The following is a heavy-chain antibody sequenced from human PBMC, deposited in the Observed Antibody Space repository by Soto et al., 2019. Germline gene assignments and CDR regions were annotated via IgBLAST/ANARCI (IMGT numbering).Heavy chain of an antibody. J-gene: IGHJ4*02. CDR1: GYIFSGYG. V-gene: IGHV3-33*01. CDR2: IRYDGSNI. CDR3: ARDGIGGTIFRGYFDY. Sequence: GGSLRLSCAASGYIFSGYGMHWVRQAPGKGLEWVAVIRYDGSNIYYADSVKGRFTISRDNSKNMLYLQMNSLGAEDTAVYYCARDGIGGTIFRGYFDYWGQRTLVTVSS. D-gene: IGHD1-7*01.